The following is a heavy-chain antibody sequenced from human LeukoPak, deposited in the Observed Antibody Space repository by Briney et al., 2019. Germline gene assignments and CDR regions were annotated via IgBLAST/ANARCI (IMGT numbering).Heavy chain of an antibody. CDR1: GGSISSYY. CDR2: IYYSGST. D-gene: IGHD5-18*01. J-gene: IGHJ4*02. CDR3: ARASAMVQYYFDY. V-gene: IGHV4-59*01. Sequence: PSETLSLTCTVSGGSISSYYWSWIRQPPGKGLEWIGYIYYSGSTNYNPSLKSRVTISVDTSKNQFSLKLSSVTAADTAVYYCARASAMVQYYFDYWGQGTLVTVSS.